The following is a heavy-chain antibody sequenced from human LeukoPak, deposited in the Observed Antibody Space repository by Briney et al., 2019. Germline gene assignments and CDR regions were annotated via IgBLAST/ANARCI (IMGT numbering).Heavy chain of an antibody. J-gene: IGHJ4*02. CDR3: ARQVKEGPGIDY. CDR2: IYYSGST. V-gene: IGHV4-39*01. Sequence: SETLSLTCTVSGGSISSSSYYWGWIRQPPGKGLEWIGSIYYSGSTYYNPSLKSRVTISVDTSKNQFSLKLSSVTAADTAVYYCARQVKEGPGIDYWGQGTLVTVFS. CDR1: GGSISSSSYY. D-gene: IGHD2-21*01.